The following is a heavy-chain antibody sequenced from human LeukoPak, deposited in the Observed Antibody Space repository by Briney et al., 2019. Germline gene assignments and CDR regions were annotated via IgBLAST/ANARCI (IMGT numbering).Heavy chain of an antibody. V-gene: IGHV4-59*01. Sequence: SETLSLTCTVSGGSISSYYWSWIRQTPGKGLEWIGYIYYSGSTNYNPSLKSRVTISVDTSKNQFSLKLSSVTAADTAVYYCAREGPNYDSSSYPPGSFDYWGQGTLVTVSS. J-gene: IGHJ4*02. CDR1: GGSISSYY. D-gene: IGHD3-22*01. CDR3: AREGPNYDSSSYPPGSFDY. CDR2: IYYSGST.